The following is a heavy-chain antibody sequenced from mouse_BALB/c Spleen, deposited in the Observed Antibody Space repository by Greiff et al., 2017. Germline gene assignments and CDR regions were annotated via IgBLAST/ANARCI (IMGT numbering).Heavy chain of an antibody. J-gene: IGHJ4*01. Sequence: EVQLQQSGPGLVKPSQSLSLTCSVTGYSITSGYYWNWIRQFPGNKLEWMGYISYDGSNNYNPSLKNRISITRDTSKNQFFLKLNSVTTEDTATYYCAGGLLRAMDYWGQGTSVTVSS. CDR2: ISYDGSN. CDR1: GYSITSGYY. D-gene: IGHD2-3*01. CDR3: AGGLLRAMDY. V-gene: IGHV3-6*02.